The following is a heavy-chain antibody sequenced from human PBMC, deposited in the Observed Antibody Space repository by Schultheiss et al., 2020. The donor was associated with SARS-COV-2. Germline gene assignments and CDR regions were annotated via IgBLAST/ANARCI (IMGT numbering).Heavy chain of an antibody. Sequence: ESLKISCTVSGGSISSGGYYWSWIRQHPGKGLEWIGSIYYSGSTYYNPSLKSRVTMSVDTSKNQFSLKLSSVTAADTAVYYCARGQTGHMPFDYWGQGTLVTVSS. D-gene: IGHD7-27*01. J-gene: IGHJ4*02. V-gene: IGHV4-39*07. CDR1: GGSISSGGYY. CDR3: ARGQTGHMPFDY. CDR2: IYYSGST.